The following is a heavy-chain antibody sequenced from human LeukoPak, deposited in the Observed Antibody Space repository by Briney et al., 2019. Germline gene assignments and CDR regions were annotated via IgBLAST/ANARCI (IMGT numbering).Heavy chain of an antibody. D-gene: IGHD2-2*01. CDR2: ISSSSSYI. J-gene: IGHJ5*02. CDR1: GFTFSSYS. CDR3: ARDLFSSSTSPNWFDP. V-gene: IGHV3-21*01. Sequence: GGSLRLSCAASGFTFSSYSMNWARQAPGKELEWVSSISSSSSYIYYADSVKGRFTISRDNAKNSLYLQMNSLRAEDTAVYYCARDLFSSSTSPNWFDPWGQGTLVTVSS.